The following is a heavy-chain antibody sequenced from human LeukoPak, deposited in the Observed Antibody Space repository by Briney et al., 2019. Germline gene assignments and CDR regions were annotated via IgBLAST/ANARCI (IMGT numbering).Heavy chain of an antibody. Sequence: SETLSLTCTVSGVSISSYYWSWIRQPPGKGLEWIGYIYYSGSTNYNPSLKSRVTISVDTSKNQFSLKLSSVTAADTAVYYCARDPALWFGEHDAFDIWGQGTMVTVSS. CDR2: IYYSGST. CDR1: GVSISSYY. D-gene: IGHD3-10*01. CDR3: ARDPALWFGEHDAFDI. J-gene: IGHJ3*02. V-gene: IGHV4-59*01.